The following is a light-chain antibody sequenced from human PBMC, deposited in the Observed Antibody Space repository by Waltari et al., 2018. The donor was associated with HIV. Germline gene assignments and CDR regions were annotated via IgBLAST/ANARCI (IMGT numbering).Light chain of an antibody. V-gene: IGKV1-39*01. CDR1: QNIVRS. J-gene: IGKJ4*01. CDR2: SAY. CDR3: QQSYGAPFT. Sequence: DIQLTQSPSSPSASLVFTVTITSRASQNIVRSLNWYQPKSGDAPNLLIHSAYLLQGGNPPRFAGNGVRTDFTLNTSTLQPDDYASYYCQQSYGAPFTFGGGTKVEI.